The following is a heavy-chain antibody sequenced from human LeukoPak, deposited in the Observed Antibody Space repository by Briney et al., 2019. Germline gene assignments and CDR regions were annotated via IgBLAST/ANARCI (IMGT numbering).Heavy chain of an antibody. V-gene: IGHV1-2*02. J-gene: IGHJ4*02. CDR1: GYTFIDYY. CDR3: ARATNRGSPANAHVY. CDR2: INPTSGAT. D-gene: IGHD2-8*01. Sequence: GASMKVSCKASGYTFIDYYIHWVRQAPGQGLEWMGWINPTSGATNSAQKFHGRVTVTSDTSISTAYMELSGLRSDDTAIYYCARATNRGSPANAHVYWGQGTLVTVSS.